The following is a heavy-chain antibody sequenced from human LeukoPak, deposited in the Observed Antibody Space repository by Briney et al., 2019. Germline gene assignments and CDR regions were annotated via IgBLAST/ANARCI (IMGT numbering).Heavy chain of an antibody. V-gene: IGHV4-4*07. CDR3: ARAPIIAARLYYYYMDV. CDR1: GDSISSDY. D-gene: IGHD6-6*01. CDR2: IYTTGST. J-gene: IGHJ6*03. Sequence: SETLSLTCSVSGDSISSDYWSWIRQLAGKGLEWIGRIYTTGSTNYNPSLKSRVTISVDTSKNQFSLKLSSVTAADTAVYYCARAPIIAARLYYYYMDVWGKGTTVTVSS.